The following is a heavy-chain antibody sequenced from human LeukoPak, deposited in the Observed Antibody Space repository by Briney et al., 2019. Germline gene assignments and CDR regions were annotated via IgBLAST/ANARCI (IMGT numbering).Heavy chain of an antibody. V-gene: IGHV4-34*01. CDR2: INHSGST. J-gene: IGHJ6*03. CDR3: ARAITMVRGVIIRVDYYYMDV. CDR1: GGSFSGYY. Sequence: SETLSLTCAVYGGSFSGYYWSWIRQPPGKGLEWIGEINHSGSTNYNPSLKSRVTISVDTSKNQFSLKLSSVTAADTAVYYCARAITMVRGVIIRVDYYYMDVWGKGTTVTISS. D-gene: IGHD3-10*01.